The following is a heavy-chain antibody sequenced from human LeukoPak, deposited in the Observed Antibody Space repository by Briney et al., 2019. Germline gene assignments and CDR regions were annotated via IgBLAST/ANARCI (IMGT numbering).Heavy chain of an antibody. V-gene: IGHV4-34*01. CDR3: AREGNPLDY. CDR1: GGSFSGYY. D-gene: IGHD1-14*01. CDR2: INHSGST. Sequence: SGTLSLTCAGYGGSFSGYYWSWIRQPPGKGLEWIGEINHSGSTNYNPSLKSRVTISVDTSKNQFSLKLSSVTAADTAVYYCAREGNPLDYWGQGTLVTVSS. J-gene: IGHJ4*02.